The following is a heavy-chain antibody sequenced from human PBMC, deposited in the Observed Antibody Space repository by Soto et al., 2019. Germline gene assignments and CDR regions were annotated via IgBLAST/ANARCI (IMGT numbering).Heavy chain of an antibody. CDR1: GYTFTSYG. CDR3: ARGPNIVVVPAAISGRFDP. D-gene: IGHD2-2*01. Sequence: QVQLVQSGAEVKKPGASVKVSCKASGYTFTSYGISWVRQAPGQGLEWMGWISAYNGNTNYAQKLQGRVTMTTDTATSTAYMELRSLRSDDTAVYYCARGPNIVVVPAAISGRFDPWGQGTLVTVSS. CDR2: ISAYNGNT. V-gene: IGHV1-18*01. J-gene: IGHJ5*02.